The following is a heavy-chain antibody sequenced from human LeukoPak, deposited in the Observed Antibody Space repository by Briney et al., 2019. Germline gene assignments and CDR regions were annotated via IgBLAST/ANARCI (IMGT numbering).Heavy chain of an antibody. CDR1: GYIFTTYF. CDR2: INPRGGST. J-gene: IGHJ4*02. D-gene: IGHD4/OR15-4a*01. CDR3: ARVGATGATADN. Sequence: GASVKVSCRASGYIFTTYFMHWLRQAPGQGPGWMGIINPRGGSTDYAQKFQGRVTMTSDTSTSTVYLELTSLTSEDTAVYFCARVGATGATADNWGQGTLVTVSS. V-gene: IGHV1-46*01.